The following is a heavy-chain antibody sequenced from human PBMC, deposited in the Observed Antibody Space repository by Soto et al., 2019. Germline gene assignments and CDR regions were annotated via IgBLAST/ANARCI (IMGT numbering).Heavy chain of an antibody. Sequence: LRLSCAASGFTFSTYAMNWVRQPPGKGLEWVSSISGSGAYTYYADSVQGRFTISRDNSKNTLNLQMNSLRAEDTAVYYCARDRHPYSTKYYFDYWGQGNLVTVSS. V-gene: IGHV3-23*01. CDR1: GFTFSTYA. J-gene: IGHJ4*02. D-gene: IGHD2-2*01. CDR2: ISGSGAYT. CDR3: ARDRHPYSTKYYFDY.